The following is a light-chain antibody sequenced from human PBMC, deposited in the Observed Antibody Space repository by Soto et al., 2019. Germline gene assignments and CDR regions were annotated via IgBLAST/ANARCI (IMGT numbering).Light chain of an antibody. Sequence: EIVLTQSPGTLSLSPGERATLPCRASQSVKSSYLAWYQHKPGRAPRLLIYGTSSRATGIPDRFSGSGSGTDFTLTISRLEPEDFAVYYCQQYGSSITFGQGTRLEIK. CDR2: GTS. J-gene: IGKJ5*01. CDR1: QSVKSSY. CDR3: QQYGSSIT. V-gene: IGKV3-20*01.